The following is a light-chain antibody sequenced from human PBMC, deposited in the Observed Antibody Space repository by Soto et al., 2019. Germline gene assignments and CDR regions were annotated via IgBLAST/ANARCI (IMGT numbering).Light chain of an antibody. CDR3: CSYAGSYIQYV. Sequence: QSALTQPRSVSGSPGQSVTLSCTGTSSDIGNYDYVSWYQQHPGMAPKLIIYDVCKRPSGVPDRFSGSKSGNTASLTISGLQAEDEADYYCCSYAGSYIQYVFGTGTKVTVL. CDR1: SSDIGNYDY. CDR2: DVC. V-gene: IGLV2-11*01. J-gene: IGLJ1*01.